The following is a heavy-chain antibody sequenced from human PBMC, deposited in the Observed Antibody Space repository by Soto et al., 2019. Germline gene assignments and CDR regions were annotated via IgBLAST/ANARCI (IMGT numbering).Heavy chain of an antibody. J-gene: IGHJ3*01. Sequence: EMQVVESGGGLVQPGGSLRLSCAASGFIVSHYEMNWVRQAPGKGLEWVSGVRSGGGTTKYAESLKGRFTISRDDAKNSLDLQINSLGVEDTAVYYCARTLDSYIVGAEAFDLWGQGTRVTVSS. CDR2: VRSGGGTT. D-gene: IGHD2-15*01. V-gene: IGHV3-48*03. CDR3: ARTLDSYIVGAEAFDL. CDR1: GFIVSHYE.